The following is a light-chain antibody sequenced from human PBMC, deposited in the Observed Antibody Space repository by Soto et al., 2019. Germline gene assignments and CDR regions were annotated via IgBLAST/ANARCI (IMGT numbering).Light chain of an antibody. J-gene: IGLJ3*02. CDR3: SSFTDTGTVM. CDR2: DVS. V-gene: IGLV2-14*03. CDR1: SSDVGAYHS. Sequence: QSALTQPASVSGSPGHSFTISCTGTSSDVGAYHSVSWYQQHPGKAPKLIIFDVSNRPSGVSNRFSGSKSGNTASLTISGLQAEDEADYYCSSFTDTGTVMFGGGTNLTVL.